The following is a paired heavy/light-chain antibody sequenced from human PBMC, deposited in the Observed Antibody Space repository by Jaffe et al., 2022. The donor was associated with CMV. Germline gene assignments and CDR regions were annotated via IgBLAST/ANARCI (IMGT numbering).Heavy chain of an antibody. Sequence: EVQLVESGGGLVQPGGSLRLSCATSRFTFSSYAMSWVRQAPGKGLEWVSGISSSVSSTYYADSVKGRFTISRDNSKNTLYLQMNSLRAEDTAVYYCAKSNNWHFDYWGQGTLVTVSS. CDR3: AKSNNWHFDY. CDR1: RFTFSSYA. CDR2: ISSSVSST. V-gene: IGHV3-23*04. J-gene: IGHJ4*02. D-gene: IGHD1-1*01.
Light chain of an antibody. V-gene: IGLV2-23*02. CDR1: SSDVGSYNL. CDR3: CSYAGTITWV. Sequence: QSALTQPASVSGSPGQSITISCTGTSSDVGSYNLVSWYQQHPGTAPKLMIFEVSKRPSGVSNRFSGSKSGNTASLTISGLQAEDETDYYCCSYAGTITWVFGGGTKLTVL. CDR2: EVS. J-gene: IGLJ3*02.